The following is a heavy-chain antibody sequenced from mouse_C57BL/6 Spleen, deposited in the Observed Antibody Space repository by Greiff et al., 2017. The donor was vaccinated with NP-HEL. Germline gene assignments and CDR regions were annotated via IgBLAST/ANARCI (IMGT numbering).Heavy chain of an antibody. CDR1: GFSLTSYG. CDR3: ARKYYGSSPYAMDY. D-gene: IGHD1-1*01. J-gene: IGHJ4*01. Sequence: VQLQQPGPGLVQPSQSLSITCTVSGFSLTSYGVHWVRQSPGRGLEWLGVIWRGGSTDYNAAFIYRLSISKVNTQSQVFFKMNRLLTDDTAIYYCARKYYGSSPYAMDYWGQGTSVTVSS. V-gene: IGHV2-2*01. CDR2: IWRGGST.